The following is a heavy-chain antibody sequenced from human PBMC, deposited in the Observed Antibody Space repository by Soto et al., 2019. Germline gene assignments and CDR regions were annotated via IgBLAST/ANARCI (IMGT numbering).Heavy chain of an antibody. Sequence: GGSLRLSCAASGFRFSSHGMHWVRQAPGKGLEWVAIIWYDGNNKYYADSVKGRFTISRDNSKNTLYLQMNSLRAEDTAVYFCARDMAAGTSYFDYWGQGLVVTVSS. D-gene: IGHD6-13*01. CDR3: ARDMAAGTSYFDY. CDR1: GFRFSSHG. CDR2: IWYDGNNK. V-gene: IGHV3-33*01. J-gene: IGHJ4*02.